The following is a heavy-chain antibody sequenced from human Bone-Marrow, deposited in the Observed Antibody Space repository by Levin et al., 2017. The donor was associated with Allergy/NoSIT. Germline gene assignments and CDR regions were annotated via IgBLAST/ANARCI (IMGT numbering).Heavy chain of an antibody. J-gene: IGHJ4*02. CDR2: INHSGST. D-gene: IGHD2-8*01. Sequence: PSETLSLTCAVYGGSFSGYYWSWIRQPPGKGLEWIGEINHSGSTNYNPSLKSRVTISVDTSKNQFSLKLSSVTAADTAVYYCARGPGDIVLTGDFDYWGQGTLVTVSS. V-gene: IGHV4-34*01. CDR1: GGSFSGYY. CDR3: ARGPGDIVLTGDFDY.